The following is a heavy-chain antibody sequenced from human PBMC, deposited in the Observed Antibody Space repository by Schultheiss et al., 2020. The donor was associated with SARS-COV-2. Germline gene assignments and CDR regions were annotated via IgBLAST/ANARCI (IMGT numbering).Heavy chain of an antibody. V-gene: IGHV1-18*04. Sequence: ASVKVSCKASGYTFTGYYMHWVRQAPGQGLEWMGWISAYNGNTNYAQKFQGRVTMTTETTTSTAYMELRSLRFDDTAVYYCARLPAYYYDSSAYEVDPWGQGTLVTVSS. CDR2: ISAYNGNT. CDR1: GYTFTGYY. J-gene: IGHJ5*02. D-gene: IGHD3-22*01. CDR3: ARLPAYYYDSSAYEVDP.